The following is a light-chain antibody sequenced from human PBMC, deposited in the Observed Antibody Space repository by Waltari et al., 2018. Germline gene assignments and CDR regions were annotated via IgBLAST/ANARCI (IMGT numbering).Light chain of an antibody. CDR3: QQYAFIPHT. J-gene: IGKJ2*01. V-gene: IGKV4-1*01. CDR1: QSVLYSSNNRNY. Sequence: DTVVIQSPDSLAVSLGERATINCKSSQSVLYSSNNRNYLAWYQQKPGQPPRLLIYWASTRESVVPERFSGSGSGTDFTLVISSLQAEDVGVYYCQQYAFIPHTFGRGTKLEIK. CDR2: WAS.